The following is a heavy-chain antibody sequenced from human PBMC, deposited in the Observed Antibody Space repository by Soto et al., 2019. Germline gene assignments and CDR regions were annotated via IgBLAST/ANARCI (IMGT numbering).Heavy chain of an antibody. Sequence: ASVKVSCKASGYTFTSYGISWVRQAPGQGLEWMGWISAYNGNTNYAQKLQGRVTMTTDTSTSTAYMELRSLRSDDTAVYYCARVMDYGSGTYYAPFDIWGQGTTVTVSS. V-gene: IGHV1-18*01. CDR3: ARVMDYGSGTYYAPFDI. CDR1: GYTFTSYG. CDR2: ISAYNGNT. D-gene: IGHD3-10*01. J-gene: IGHJ3*02.